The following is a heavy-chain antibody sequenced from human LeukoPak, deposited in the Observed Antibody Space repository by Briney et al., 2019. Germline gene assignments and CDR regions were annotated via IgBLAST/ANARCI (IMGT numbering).Heavy chain of an antibody. Sequence: SETLSLTCTVSGGSISSYYWSWIRQPPGRGLEWIGYIYYSGSTNYNPSLKSRATISVDTSKNQFSLKLSSVTAADTAAYYCARGSGFADYWGQGTLVPVSS. CDR1: GGSISSYY. V-gene: IGHV4-59*01. D-gene: IGHD3-10*01. CDR2: IYYSGST. J-gene: IGHJ4*02. CDR3: ARGSGFADY.